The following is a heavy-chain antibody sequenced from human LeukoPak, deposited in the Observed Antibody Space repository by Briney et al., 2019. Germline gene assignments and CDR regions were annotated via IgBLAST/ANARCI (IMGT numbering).Heavy chain of an antibody. CDR3: ARLGPQYYFDY. D-gene: IGHD3-16*01. CDR1: GFTFSSYS. CDR2: ISSSSSYI. Sequence: GGSLRLPCAASGFTFSSYSMNWVRQAPGKGLEWVSSISSSSSYIYYADSVKGRFTISRDNAKNSLYLQMNSLRAEDTAVYYCARLGPQYYFDYWGQGTLVTVSS. V-gene: IGHV3-21*01. J-gene: IGHJ4*02.